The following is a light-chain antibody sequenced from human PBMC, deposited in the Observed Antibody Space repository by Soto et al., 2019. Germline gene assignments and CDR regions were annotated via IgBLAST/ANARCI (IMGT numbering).Light chain of an antibody. J-gene: IGKJ4*01. Sequence: DIQMTQSPSTLSASVGDRITITCRASQSISNWLAWYQHAPGRAPKLPIYRASTLQGGVPSRFSGSGSGTDFTLTISSLQPEDFATYYCQQSYTTPLTFGGGTKV. CDR2: RAS. CDR3: QQSYTTPLT. V-gene: IGKV1-39*01. CDR1: QSISNW.